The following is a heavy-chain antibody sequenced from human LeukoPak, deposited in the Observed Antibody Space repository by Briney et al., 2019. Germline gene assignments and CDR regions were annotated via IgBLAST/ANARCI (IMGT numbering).Heavy chain of an antibody. V-gene: IGHV3-48*03. CDR2: ISSSGSTV. CDR3: ARVGLLTGYYSLYYYGMDV. Sequence: PGGSLRLSCAASGFTFSSYEMNWVRQAPGKGLEWVSYISSSGSTVYYADSVKGRFTISRDNAKNSLYLQMNSLRAEDTAVYYCARVGLLTGYYSLYYYGMDVWGQGTTVTVSS. J-gene: IGHJ6*02. CDR1: GFTFSSYE. D-gene: IGHD3-9*01.